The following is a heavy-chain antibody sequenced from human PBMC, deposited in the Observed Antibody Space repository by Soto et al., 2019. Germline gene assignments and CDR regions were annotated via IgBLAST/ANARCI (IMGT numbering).Heavy chain of an antibody. Sequence: SLRLSCAASGFTFSSYAMHWVRQAPGKGLEWVAVISYDGSNKYYADSVKGRFTISRDNSKNTLYLQMNSLRAEDTAVYYCAREGVELDYWGQGTLVTVSS. D-gene: IGHD1-7*01. V-gene: IGHV3-30-3*01. CDR1: GFTFSSYA. CDR3: AREGVELDY. CDR2: ISYDGSNK. J-gene: IGHJ4*02.